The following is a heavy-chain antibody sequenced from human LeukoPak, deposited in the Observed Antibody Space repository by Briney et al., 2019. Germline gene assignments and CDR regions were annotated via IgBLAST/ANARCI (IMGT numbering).Heavy chain of an antibody. CDR3: ARDLSGSYYFDY. D-gene: IGHD1-26*01. Sequence: GGSLRLSCAASGFTFSDYYMSWIREAPGKGLEWVSYISSSSTYTNYADSVKGRFTISRDNAKNSLYLQMNRLRAEDTAVYYCARDLSGSYYFDYWGQGTLVTVSS. CDR1: GFTFSDYY. J-gene: IGHJ4*02. CDR2: ISSSSTYT. V-gene: IGHV3-11*05.